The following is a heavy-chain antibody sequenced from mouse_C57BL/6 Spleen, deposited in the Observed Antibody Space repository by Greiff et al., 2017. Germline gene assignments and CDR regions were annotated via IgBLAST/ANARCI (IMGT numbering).Heavy chain of an antibody. Sequence: VQLQQSGAELVRPGASVKLSCTASGFNINDYYMHWVKQRPEQGLEWIGRIDPEDGDTEYAPKFQGKATMTADTSSNTAYLQLSSLTSEDTAVYYCAKADEYYGSSCAYWGQGTLVTVSA. CDR2: IDPEDGDT. CDR3: AKADEYYGSSCAY. V-gene: IGHV14-1*01. CDR1: GFNINDYY. D-gene: IGHD1-1*01. J-gene: IGHJ3*01.